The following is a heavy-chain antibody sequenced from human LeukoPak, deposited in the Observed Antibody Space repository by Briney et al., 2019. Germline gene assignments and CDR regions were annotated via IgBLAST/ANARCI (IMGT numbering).Heavy chain of an antibody. CDR3: ARRRRYYYDSSGYSDYAFDY. J-gene: IGHJ4*02. CDR1: GFTVSSNY. Sequence: PGGSLRLSCAASGFTVSSNYMSWVRQAPGKGLEWVSVIYSGGSTHYADSVKGRFTISRDNSKNTLYLQMNSLRAEDTAVYYCARRRRYYYDSSGYSDYAFDYWGQGTLVTVSS. D-gene: IGHD3-22*01. V-gene: IGHV3-53*01. CDR2: IYSGGST.